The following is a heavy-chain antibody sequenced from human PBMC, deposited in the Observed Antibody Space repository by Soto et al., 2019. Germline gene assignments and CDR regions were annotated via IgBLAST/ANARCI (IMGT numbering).Heavy chain of an antibody. CDR3: ARSIAAAVDLDY. CDR1: GYTFSSYG. J-gene: IGHJ4*02. V-gene: IGHV1-18*01. D-gene: IGHD6-13*01. Sequence: QVQLVQSGAEVKKPGASVKVSCKASGYTFSSYGISWVRQAPGQGLEWMGWISAYNGNTNYEQKLQGRVTMTTDTSTSTAYMEVSSLRSDDTAVYYCARSIAAAVDLDYWGQGTLVTVSS. CDR2: ISAYNGNT.